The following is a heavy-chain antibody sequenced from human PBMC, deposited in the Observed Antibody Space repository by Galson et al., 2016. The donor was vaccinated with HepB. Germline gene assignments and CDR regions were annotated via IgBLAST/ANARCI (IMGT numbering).Heavy chain of an antibody. V-gene: IGHV4-31*03. CDR2: MSHSGTT. Sequence: TLSLTCTVSGGSINSADYYWSWIRQHPGKGLEWIGYMSHSGTTYSNPSLKSRLTISIDTSKNQFSLKLNSVTAADTAVYYCSRGNVDYDIWTGYRARFDPWCQGTLVTVSS. D-gene: IGHD3-9*01. J-gene: IGHJ5*02. CDR1: GGSINSADYY. CDR3: SRGNVDYDIWTGYRARFDP.